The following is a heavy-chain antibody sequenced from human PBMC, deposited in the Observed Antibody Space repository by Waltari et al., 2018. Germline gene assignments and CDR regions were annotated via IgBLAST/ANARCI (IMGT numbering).Heavy chain of an antibody. D-gene: IGHD3-16*01. CDR3: VKSAGGATIWLVFDD. V-gene: IGHV3-9*01. J-gene: IGHJ4*02. CDR1: GFTFDDYA. Sequence: EVQLVESGGGLVQPGRSLRLSCAAHGFTFDDYAMPWVRQAPGKGLEWVAGINWNSGNIRYADSVKGRFIISRDNAKNSLYLQMNSLRDDDTAFYYCVKSAGGATIWLVFDDWGQGTLVTVSS. CDR2: INWNSGNI.